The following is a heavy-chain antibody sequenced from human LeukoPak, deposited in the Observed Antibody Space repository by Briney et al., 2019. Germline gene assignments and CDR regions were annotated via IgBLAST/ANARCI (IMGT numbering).Heavy chain of an antibody. CDR3: ARDSSGRAFDI. V-gene: IGHV4-59*01. D-gene: IGHD6-19*01. CDR1: GGSISSYY. Sequence: PSETLCLTCTVSGGSISSYYWSWIRQPPGKGLEWIGYIYYSGSTNYNPSLKSRVTISVDTSKNQFSLKLSSVTAADTAVYYCARDSSGRAFDIWGQGTMVTVSS. J-gene: IGHJ3*02. CDR2: IYYSGST.